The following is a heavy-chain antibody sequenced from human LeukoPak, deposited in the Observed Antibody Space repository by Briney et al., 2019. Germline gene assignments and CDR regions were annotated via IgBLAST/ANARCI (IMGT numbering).Heavy chain of an antibody. V-gene: IGHV3-21*01. D-gene: IGHD3-10*01. CDR3: ARAPGGAFDI. J-gene: IGHJ3*02. CDR2: ISSSSSYI. Sequence: GGSLRLSCAASGFTFSSYSMNWVRQAPGKGLEWVSSISSSSSYICYADSVKGRFTISRDNAKNSLYLQMNSLRAEDTAVYYCARAPGGAFDIWGQGTMVTVSS. CDR1: GFTFSSYS.